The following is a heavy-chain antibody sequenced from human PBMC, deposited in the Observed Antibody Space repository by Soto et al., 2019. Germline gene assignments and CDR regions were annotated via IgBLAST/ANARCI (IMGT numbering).Heavy chain of an antibody. CDR1: GYRFTSYG. J-gene: IGHJ6*02. V-gene: IGHV1-18*01. CDR2: ISAYDDNT. D-gene: IGHD3-22*01. Sequence: QAQLVQSGPEVKKPGASVKVSCKASGYRFTSYGISWVRQAPGQGLEWLGWISAYDDNTKYAQTLQGRVSMSTDTSTXXXXMXXXXXXXXXXXXXXXXXXXXYXSXGSRXYHYYGMNVWGQGTTVTVSS. CDR3: XXXXXYXSXGSRXYHYYGMNV.